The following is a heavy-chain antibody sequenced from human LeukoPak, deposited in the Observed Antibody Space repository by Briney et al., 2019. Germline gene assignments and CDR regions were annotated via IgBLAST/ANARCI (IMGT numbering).Heavy chain of an antibody. CDR2: ISGSDSGT. D-gene: IGHD2-8*02. V-gene: IGHV3-23*01. J-gene: IGHJ4*02. Sequence: PGGSLRLSCEASGFTFSTYAMSWVRQPPGKGLQWVSGISGSDSGTYYTDSVKGRFTISRDNSKNTVYLEIDNLRAEDTAVYYCAKCMNGTGVCLNFDSWGQGILVTVSS. CDR1: GFTFSTYA. CDR3: AKCMNGTGVCLNFDS.